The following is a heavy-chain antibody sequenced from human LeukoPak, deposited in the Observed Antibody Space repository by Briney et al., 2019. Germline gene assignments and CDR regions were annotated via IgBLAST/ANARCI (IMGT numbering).Heavy chain of an antibody. D-gene: IGHD4-17*01. Sequence: SETLSLTCAVYGGSFSGYYWSWIRQPPGKGLEWIGEINHSGSTNYNPSLKSRVTISVDTSKNQFSLKLSSVTAADTAVYYCMGADYGGHWGQGTLVTVSS. CDR3: MGADYGGH. V-gene: IGHV4-34*01. CDR2: INHSGST. J-gene: IGHJ4*02. CDR1: GGSFSGYY.